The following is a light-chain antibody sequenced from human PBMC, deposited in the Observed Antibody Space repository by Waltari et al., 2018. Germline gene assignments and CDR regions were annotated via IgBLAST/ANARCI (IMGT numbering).Light chain of an antibody. J-gene: IGLJ1*01. CDR2: EVN. V-gene: IGLV2-23*02. Sequence: QSALTQPASVSGTPGQSITISCTGTTSDVGNYALVSWYQQHPGKAPQLLIFEVNKRPSGVSSRFSGSKSGNTASLTFSGLQAEDEADYYCCSYAGRGTYVFGSGTKVTVL. CDR3: CSYAGRGTYV. CDR1: TSDVGNYAL.